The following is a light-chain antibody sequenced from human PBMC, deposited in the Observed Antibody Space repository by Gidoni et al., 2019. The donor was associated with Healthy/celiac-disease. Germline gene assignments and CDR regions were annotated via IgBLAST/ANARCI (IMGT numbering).Light chain of an antibody. V-gene: IGKV3-11*01. CDR2: DAS. J-gene: IGKJ5*01. CDR3: QQRSNWPPIT. Sequence: EIVLPQSPATLSLSPGESATLSCRASQGVSSYLAWYQQKPGQAPRLLIYDASNRANGIPARFRGSGSGTDFTLTISSLEPEDFAVYCCQQRSNWPPITFGQGTRLEIK. CDR1: QGVSSY.